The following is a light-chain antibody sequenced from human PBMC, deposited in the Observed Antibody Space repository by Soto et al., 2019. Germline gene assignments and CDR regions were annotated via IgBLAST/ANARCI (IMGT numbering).Light chain of an antibody. V-gene: IGKV1-5*03. Sequence: DIQMTQSPSTLSASVGDRVTITCRASQSVSSWLAWYQQKPGKAPKLLIYKASNLESGVPSRFSGSGSGTEFTYTISSLQPDDFASYYCQLYGGDSTFGSGPQGEIK. J-gene: IGKJ4*01. CDR2: KAS. CDR3: QLYGGDST. CDR1: QSVSSW.